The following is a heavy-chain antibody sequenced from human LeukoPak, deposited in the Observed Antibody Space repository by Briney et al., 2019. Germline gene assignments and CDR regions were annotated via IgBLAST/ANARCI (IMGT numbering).Heavy chain of an antibody. CDR3: ARGPRDSSGWYYYLDY. CDR1: GYTFTSYY. CDR2: INPSGGST. J-gene: IGHJ4*02. V-gene: IGHV1-46*01. Sequence: ASVKVSCKASGYTFTSYYMHWVRQAPGQGLEWMGIINPSGGSTSYAQKFQGRVTMTRDMSTRTVYMELSSLRSEDTAVYYCARGPRDSSGWYYYLDYWGQGTLVTVSS. D-gene: IGHD6-19*01.